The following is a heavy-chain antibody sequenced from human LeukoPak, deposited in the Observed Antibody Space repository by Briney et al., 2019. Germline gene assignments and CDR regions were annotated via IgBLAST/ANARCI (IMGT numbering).Heavy chain of an antibody. J-gene: IGHJ4*02. CDR3: ATLPT. CDR1: GFTFSSYA. CDR2: ISYDGNNK. V-gene: IGHV3-30-3*01. D-gene: IGHD4-17*01. Sequence: PGGSLILTCAASGFTFSSYAMHWVRQAPGKGLEWVAVISYDGNNKYYADSVKGRFTISRDNSKNTLYLQMNSLRAEDTALYYCATLPTWGQGTLVTVSS.